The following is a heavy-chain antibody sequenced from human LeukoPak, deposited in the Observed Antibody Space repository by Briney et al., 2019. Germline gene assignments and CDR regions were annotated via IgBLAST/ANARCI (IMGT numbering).Heavy chain of an antibody. CDR1: GYTFTGYY. Sequence: SVKVSCKASGYTFTGYYMHWVRQAPGQGLEWMGWINPNSGGTNYAQKLQGRVTMTRDTSISTAYMELSRLRSDDTAVYYCARAGSYDILTGYHPFDAFDIWGQGTMVTVSS. V-gene: IGHV1-2*02. J-gene: IGHJ3*02. CDR2: INPNSGGT. CDR3: ARAGSYDILTGYHPFDAFDI. D-gene: IGHD3-9*01.